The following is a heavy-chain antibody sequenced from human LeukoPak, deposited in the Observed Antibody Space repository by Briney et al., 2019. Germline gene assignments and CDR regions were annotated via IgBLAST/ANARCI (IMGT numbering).Heavy chain of an antibody. CDR2: ISSNGGST. V-gene: IGHV3-64*01. D-gene: IGHD3-9*01. J-gene: IGHJ4*02. Sequence: GGSLRLSCAASGFTFSSYAMHWVRQAPGKGLEYVSAISSNGGSTYYANSVKGRFTISRDNSKNTLYLQMNSLRAEDTAVYYCAKDTGERLGILTGYYKSRKSYFDYWGQGTPVTVSS. CDR1: GFTFSSYA. CDR3: AKDTGERLGILTGYYKSRKSYFDY.